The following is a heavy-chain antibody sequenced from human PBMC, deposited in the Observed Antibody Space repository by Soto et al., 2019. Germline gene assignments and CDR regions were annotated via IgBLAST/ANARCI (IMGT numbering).Heavy chain of an antibody. Sequence: GGSLRLSCAASGFTFSSYSMNWVRQAPGKGLEWVSYISSSSSTIYYAESVEGRFSISRDNSKNTLYLQMNGLRVEDTAVYYCARDGARLVYHHDVSGYYGTTFWGQGIPVTVSS. V-gene: IGHV3-48*01. CDR2: ISSSSSTI. D-gene: IGHD3-22*01. CDR3: ARDGARLVYHHDVSGYYGTTF. CDR1: GFTFSSYS. J-gene: IGHJ4*02.